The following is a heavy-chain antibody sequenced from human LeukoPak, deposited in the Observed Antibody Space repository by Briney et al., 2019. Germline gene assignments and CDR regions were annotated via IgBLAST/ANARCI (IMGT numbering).Heavy chain of an antibody. Sequence: SETLSLTCSVSGGGSISVSNYYWNWIRQPPGKGLEWIGYAYYSGATSYNPSLKSRVTISVDMSKSQFSLKLKSVTAADTAVYYCARGIYYGSGDFWGQGTLVTVAS. CDR3: ARGIYYGSGDF. CDR2: AYYSGAT. D-gene: IGHD3-10*01. V-gene: IGHV4-59*02. J-gene: IGHJ4*02. CDR1: GGGSISVSNYY.